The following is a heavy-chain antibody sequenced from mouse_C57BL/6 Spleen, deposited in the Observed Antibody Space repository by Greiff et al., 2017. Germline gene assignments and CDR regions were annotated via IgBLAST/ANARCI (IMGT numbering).Heavy chain of an antibody. Sequence: QVQLQQPGAELVRPGTSVKLSCKASGYTFTSYWMHWVKQRPGQGLEWIGVIDPSDSYTNYNQKFKGKATLTVDTSSSTAYMQLSSLTSEDSAVYYCARDDYDVTWFAYWGQGTLVTVSA. J-gene: IGHJ3*01. D-gene: IGHD2-4*01. CDR1: GYTFTSYW. CDR2: IDPSDSYT. V-gene: IGHV1-59*01. CDR3: ARDDYDVTWFAY.